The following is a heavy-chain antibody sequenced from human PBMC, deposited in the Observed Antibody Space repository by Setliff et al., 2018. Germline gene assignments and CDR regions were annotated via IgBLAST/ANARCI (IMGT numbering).Heavy chain of an antibody. J-gene: IGHJ4*02. CDR1: GGSISTYY. CDR2: VYYSGIA. V-gene: IGHV4-59*01. CDR3: ARGGTFRYFGY. D-gene: IGHD5-12*01. Sequence: SETLSLTCTVSGGSISTYYWSWIRQPPGKGLEWIGYVYYSGIANYSPSLKSRLTISVDTSKNQFSLKLRFVTAADTAVYYRARGGTFRYFGYWGQGTPVTVSS.